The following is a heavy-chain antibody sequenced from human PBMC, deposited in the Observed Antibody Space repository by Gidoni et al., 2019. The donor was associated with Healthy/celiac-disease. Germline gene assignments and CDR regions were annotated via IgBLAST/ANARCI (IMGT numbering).Heavy chain of an antibody. V-gene: IGHV3-48*03. CDR3: ARGVVATMGVFDY. CDR1: GFTFSSYE. Sequence: EVQLVESGGGLVQPGGSLRLSCAASGFTFSSYEMNWVRQAPGKGLEWVSYISSSGSTIYYADSVKGRFTISRDNAKNSLYLQMNSLRAEDTAVYYCARGVVATMGVFDYWGQGTLVTVSS. CDR2: ISSSGSTI. D-gene: IGHD5-12*01. J-gene: IGHJ4*02.